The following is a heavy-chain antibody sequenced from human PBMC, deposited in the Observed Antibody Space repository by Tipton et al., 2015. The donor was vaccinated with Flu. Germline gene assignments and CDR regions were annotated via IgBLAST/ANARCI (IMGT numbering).Heavy chain of an antibody. CDR1: GFTFSDYY. CDR2: ISSSGSTI. D-gene: IGHD3-3*01. Sequence: GSLRLSCAASGFTFSDYYMSWIRQAPGKGLEWVSYISSSGSTIYYADSVKGRFTISRDNAKNSLYLQMNSLRAEDTAVYYCARGHSERRPYYDFWSGYYRPYYYYYMDVWGKGTTVTVSS. V-gene: IGHV3-11*01. J-gene: IGHJ6*03. CDR3: ARGHSERRPYYDFWSGYYRPYYYYYMDV.